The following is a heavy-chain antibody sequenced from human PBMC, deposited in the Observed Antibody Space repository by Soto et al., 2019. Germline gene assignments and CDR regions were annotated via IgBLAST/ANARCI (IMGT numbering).Heavy chain of an antibody. CDR3: ARDYDSSGYPRYYFDY. CDR2: IWYDGSKK. D-gene: IGHD3-22*01. Sequence: QVQLLESGGGVVQPGRSLRLSCAASGFTFSSYGMHWVRQAPGKGLEWVAVIWYDGSKKYYADSVKGRFTISRDNSKNTLYLQMNSLRAEDTAVYYCARDYDSSGYPRYYFDYWGQGTLVTVSS. V-gene: IGHV3-33*01. J-gene: IGHJ4*02. CDR1: GFTFSSYG.